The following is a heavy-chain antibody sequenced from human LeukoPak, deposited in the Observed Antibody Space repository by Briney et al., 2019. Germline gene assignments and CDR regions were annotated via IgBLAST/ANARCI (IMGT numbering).Heavy chain of an antibody. Sequence: SETLSLTCAVYGESFSGYYWNWIRQPPGKGLEWIGEIYHSGSTNYNPSLKSRVTISVDKSKNQFSLKLSSVTAADTAVYYCARASHWNQLHYFDYWGQGTLVTVSS. CDR2: IYHSGST. V-gene: IGHV4-34*01. J-gene: IGHJ4*02. CDR1: GESFSGYY. D-gene: IGHD1-1*01. CDR3: ARASHWNQLHYFDY.